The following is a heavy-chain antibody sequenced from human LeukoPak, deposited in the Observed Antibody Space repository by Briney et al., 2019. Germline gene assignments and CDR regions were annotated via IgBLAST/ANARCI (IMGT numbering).Heavy chain of an antibody. J-gene: IGHJ2*01. CDR2: IYYSGST. Sequence: PSEALSLTCTVSGGSISSGDYYWSWIRQPPGKGLEWIGYIYYSGSTYYNPSLKSRVTISVDTSKNQFSLKLSSVTAADTAVYYCARGDYYVRKSPGGENSNHYWYFDLWGRGTLVTVPS. D-gene: IGHD3-10*02. V-gene: IGHV4-30-4*01. CDR3: ARGDYYVRKSPGGENSNHYWYFDL. CDR1: GGSISSGDYY.